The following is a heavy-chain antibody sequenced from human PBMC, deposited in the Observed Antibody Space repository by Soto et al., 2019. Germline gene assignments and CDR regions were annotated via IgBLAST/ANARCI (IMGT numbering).Heavy chain of an antibody. V-gene: IGHV4-4*02. CDR1: GDSISSSNW. CDR3: AIVRALTVGPFDI. J-gene: IGHJ3*02. D-gene: IGHD3-9*01. Sequence: QVQLQESGPGLVKPSGTLSLTCAVSGDSISSSNWWSWVRQPPGKGLEWIGEISHSGSTNYNPSLTGRVTISVDKSKNSFSLKLSSVTAADTAMYYCAIVRALTVGPFDIWGQGTMVTVSS. CDR2: ISHSGST.